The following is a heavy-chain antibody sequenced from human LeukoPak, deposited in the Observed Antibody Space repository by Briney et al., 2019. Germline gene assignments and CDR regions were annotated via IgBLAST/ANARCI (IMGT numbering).Heavy chain of an antibody. Sequence: GGSLTLSCAASGFTFSSYGMSWVRQAPGKGLEWVSAISGSGGSTYYADSVKGRFTISRDNSKNTLYLQMNSLRAEDTAVYYCAKGRYSSGWYGPNHFDYWGQGTLVTVSS. CDR1: GFTFSSYG. CDR3: AKGRYSSGWYGPNHFDY. D-gene: IGHD6-19*01. V-gene: IGHV3-23*01. J-gene: IGHJ4*02. CDR2: ISGSGGST.